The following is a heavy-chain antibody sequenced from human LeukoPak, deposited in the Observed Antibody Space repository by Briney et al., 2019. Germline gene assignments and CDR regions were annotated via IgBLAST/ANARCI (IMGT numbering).Heavy chain of an antibody. D-gene: IGHD5-18*01. Sequence: GGSLRLSCAASGFTVSSYYMNWVRQAPGKGLQWVSVLYSDGATYYADSVKGRFTISRDNSRDTLYLQMNSLKAEDTAVYYCAKRVAASSGANDYWGQGTLVTVSS. V-gene: IGHV3-53*01. CDR1: GFTVSSYY. J-gene: IGHJ4*02. CDR3: AKRVAASSGANDY. CDR2: LYSDGAT.